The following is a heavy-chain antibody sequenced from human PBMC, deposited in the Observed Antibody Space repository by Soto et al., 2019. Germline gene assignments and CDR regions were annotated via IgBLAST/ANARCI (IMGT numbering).Heavy chain of an antibody. V-gene: IGHV1-69*01. J-gene: IGHJ6*02. CDR2: SIPIFGTA. CDR3: VIVVVPAAGRDYYYYYGMDV. CDR1: GGTFSSYA. Sequence: QVQLVQSGAEVKKPGSSVKVSCKASGGTFSSYAISWVRQAPGQGLEWMGGSIPIFGTANYAQKFQGRVTITADEYTGTAYIELSSLRSEDTAVYYCVIVVVPAAGRDYYYYYGMDVWGQGTTVTVSS. D-gene: IGHD2-2*01.